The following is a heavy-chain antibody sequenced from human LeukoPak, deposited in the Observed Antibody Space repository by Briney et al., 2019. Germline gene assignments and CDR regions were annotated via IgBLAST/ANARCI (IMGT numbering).Heavy chain of an antibody. CDR3: TTGIAVAVYYMDV. V-gene: IGHV3-15*01. Sequence: GGSLRLSCAASGFTFSNAWMSWVRQAPGKGLEWVGRIKSKTDGGTTDYAAPVKGRFTTSRDDSKNTLYLQMNSLKTEDTAVYYCTTGIAVAVYYMDVWGKGTTVTISS. CDR2: IKSKTDGGTT. CDR1: GFTFSNAW. D-gene: IGHD6-19*01. J-gene: IGHJ6*03.